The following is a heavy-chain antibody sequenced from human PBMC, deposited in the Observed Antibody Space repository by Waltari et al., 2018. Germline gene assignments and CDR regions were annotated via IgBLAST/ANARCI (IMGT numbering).Heavy chain of an antibody. CDR1: GFTSRSSD. CDR2: ISTSGHYI. D-gene: IGHD7-27*01. Sequence: EVQLVESGGGLVKPGGSLRLSRSATGFTSRSSDMNWVRQAPGKGLEWVSSISTSGHYIYYADSVKGRFTISRDNAKNSLYLQMDSLGAEDTAVYYCAKWDVWGYFFDYWGPGTLVTVSS. J-gene: IGHJ4*02. V-gene: IGHV3-21*01. CDR3: AKWDVWGYFFDY.